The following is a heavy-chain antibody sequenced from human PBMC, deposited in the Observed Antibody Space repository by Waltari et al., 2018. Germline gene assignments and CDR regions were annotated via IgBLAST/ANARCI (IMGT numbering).Heavy chain of an antibody. CDR3: ARVLRGAFDI. Sequence: QVQLQQWGAGLLKPSETLSLTCAVYGGSFSGYYCRWIRQPPGKGLEWIGEINHSGSTNYNPSLKSRVTISVDTSKNQFSLKLSSVTAADTAVYYCARVLRGAFDIWGQGTMVTVSS. CDR2: INHSGST. J-gene: IGHJ3*02. D-gene: IGHD3-10*01. V-gene: IGHV4-34*01. CDR1: GGSFSGYY.